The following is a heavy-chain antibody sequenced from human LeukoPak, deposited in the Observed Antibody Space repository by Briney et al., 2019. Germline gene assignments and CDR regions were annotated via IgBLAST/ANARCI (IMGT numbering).Heavy chain of an antibody. V-gene: IGHV1-18*01. CDR3: ARGGGSGSNGMDV. CDR1: DYTFTSYG. Sequence: GASVKVSCKASDYTFTSYGISWVRQAPGQGLEWMGWISGYNGNTHYAQNLQGRVTMTADTSASTAYMELRSLRSDDTAVYYCARGGGSGSNGMDVWGQGTTVTVSS. CDR2: ISGYNGNT. D-gene: IGHD3-10*01. J-gene: IGHJ6*02.